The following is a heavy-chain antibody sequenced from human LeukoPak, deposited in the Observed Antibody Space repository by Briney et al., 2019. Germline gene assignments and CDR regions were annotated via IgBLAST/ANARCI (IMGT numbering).Heavy chain of an antibody. V-gene: IGHV3-11*01. Sequence: KPGGSLRLSCAASGFTFRDYYMSWIPQAPGEGLEWVSYICSSGSTIYYADSVKGRFTISRDNAKNSLYLQMNSLRAEDTAVYYCARDPGPYDCSGSWGQGTLVTVSS. CDR3: ARDPGPYDCSGS. CDR2: ICSSGSTI. CDR1: GFTFRDYY. D-gene: IGHD3-22*01. J-gene: IGHJ4*02.